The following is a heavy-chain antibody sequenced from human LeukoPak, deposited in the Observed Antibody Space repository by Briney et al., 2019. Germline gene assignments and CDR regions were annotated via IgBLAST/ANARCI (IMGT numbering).Heavy chain of an antibody. D-gene: IGHD3-3*01. CDR2: IGWNSGSL. CDR1: GFTFDVQA. J-gene: IGHJ3*02. Sequence: GRSLTLSCAASGFTFDVQAMQSVRQAPGEGRECVSGIGWNSGSLGDADAVKRRITISKNNDNNSLHLQMNSLRAEDTALYCCAGFLEWLYLKADAFDIWGQGTTVTVSS. V-gene: IGHV3-9*01. CDR3: AGFLEWLYLKADAFDI.